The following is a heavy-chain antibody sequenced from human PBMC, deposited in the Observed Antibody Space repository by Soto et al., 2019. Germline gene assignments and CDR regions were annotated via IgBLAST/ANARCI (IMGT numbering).Heavy chain of an antibody. J-gene: IGHJ4*02. CDR1: GFTFSNAW. V-gene: IGHV3-15*07. D-gene: IGHD4-17*01. CDR3: SLIRSDY. CDR2: IKSKTAGGTT. Sequence: EVQLVESGGGLVKPGGSLRLSCAASGFTFSNAWMNWVRQAPGKGLEWVGRIKSKTAGGTTDYAAPVKGRFTISRDDSKNTLYLQMNSLKTEDTAVYYCSLIRSDYWGQGTLVTVSS.